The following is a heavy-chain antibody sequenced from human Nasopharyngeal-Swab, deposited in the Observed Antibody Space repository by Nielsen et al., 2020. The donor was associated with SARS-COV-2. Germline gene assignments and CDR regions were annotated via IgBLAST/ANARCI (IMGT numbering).Heavy chain of an antibody. D-gene: IGHD6-13*01. Sequence: GESLKISCAASGFTFSSYEMNWVRQAPGKGLEWVANINHDGSQKYYVDSVKGRFTISRDNSKNSIYLQMDRLRVEDTAVYYCARESSAADYWGQGTLVTVSS. CDR1: GFTFSSYE. V-gene: IGHV3-7*01. CDR3: ARESSAADY. CDR2: INHDGSQK. J-gene: IGHJ1*01.